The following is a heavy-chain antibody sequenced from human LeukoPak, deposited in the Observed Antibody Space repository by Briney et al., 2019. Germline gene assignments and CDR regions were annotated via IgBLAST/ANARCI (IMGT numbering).Heavy chain of an antibody. D-gene: IGHD6-13*01. CDR1: RFTFSSYS. V-gene: IGHV3-21*01. J-gene: IGHJ4*02. Sequence: PGGSLRLSCAAPRFTFSSYSMNWVRQAPGKGLEWVSSMSSSGNYIYYADSVKGRFTISRDNAKNSLYLQMNSLRAEDTAVYYCARDSIQQQLVLEDRGYPYYFEHWGQGTLVTVSS. CDR2: MSSSGNYI. CDR3: ARDSIQQQLVLEDRGYPYYFEH.